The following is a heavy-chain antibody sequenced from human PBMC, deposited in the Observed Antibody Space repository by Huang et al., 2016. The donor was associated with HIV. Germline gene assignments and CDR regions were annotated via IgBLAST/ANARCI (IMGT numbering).Heavy chain of an antibody. CDR2: IVPIFGTT. CDR3: ARDLSYSSGWYTDAFNL. D-gene: IGHD6-19*01. CDR1: GGSFNSYA. V-gene: IGHV1-69*13. J-gene: IGHJ3*01. Sequence: QVRLVQAGGEVKKPGSSVKVSCKASGGGSFNSYAISWVRQAPGQGLGWVGGIVPIFGTTKYAQRFQGRVKITADESTSGVYVEVTSLRSEDTAVYYCARDLSYSSGWYTDAFNLWGQGRVVVVS.